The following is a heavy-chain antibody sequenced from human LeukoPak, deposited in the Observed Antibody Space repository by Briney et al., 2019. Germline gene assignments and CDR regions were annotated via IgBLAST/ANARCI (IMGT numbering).Heavy chain of an antibody. CDR3: AREFGLRAVKDAFDI. CDR2: IQQDGSEK. V-gene: IGHV3-7*01. D-gene: IGHD3-10*01. J-gene: IGHJ3*02. Sequence: GGSLRLSCAASTFTFSNYWMSWVRQAPGKGLEWVANIQQDGSEKYYVDSVRGRFTISRDNAKNSLYPQLNSLRAEDTAVYYCAREFGLRAVKDAFDIWGQGTMATVSS. CDR1: TFTFSNYW.